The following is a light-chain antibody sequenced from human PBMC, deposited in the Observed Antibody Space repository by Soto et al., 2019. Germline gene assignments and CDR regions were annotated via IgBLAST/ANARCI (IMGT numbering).Light chain of an antibody. CDR1: QSVSSSY. V-gene: IGKV3-20*01. CDR3: QQYGSSSWT. J-gene: IGKJ1*01. CDR2: ATS. Sequence: IVLTQFPGALSLSTGERATLSCRASQSVSSSYLAWYQQKPGQPPRLVMYATSSRATGIPARFSGSGSGTDFTLTISRLEPEDFAVYYCQQYGSSSWTFGQGTKVDIK.